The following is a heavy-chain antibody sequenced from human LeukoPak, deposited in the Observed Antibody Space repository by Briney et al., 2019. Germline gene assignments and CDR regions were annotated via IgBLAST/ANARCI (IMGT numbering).Heavy chain of an antibody. CDR3: AREDTTDAFDI. J-gene: IGHJ3*02. V-gene: IGHV3-48*04. CDR1: GFTFSSYS. D-gene: IGHD1-1*01. CDR2: ISSSSSTI. Sequence: GGSLRLSCAASGFTFSSYSMNWVRQAPGKGLEWVSYISSSSSTIYYADSVKGRFTISRDNAKSSLYLQMNSLRAEDTAVYYCAREDTTDAFDIWGQGTMATVSP.